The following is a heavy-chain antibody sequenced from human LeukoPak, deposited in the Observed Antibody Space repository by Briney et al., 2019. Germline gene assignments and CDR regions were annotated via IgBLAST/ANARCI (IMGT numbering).Heavy chain of an antibody. Sequence: GGSLRLSCAASGFTFSSYAMHWVRQAPGKGLEWVAVISYDGSNKYYADSVKGRFTISRDNSKNTLYLQMNSLRAEDTAVYYCARESACSSTSCFSWFDPWGQGTLVTVSS. CDR1: GFTFSSYA. D-gene: IGHD2-2*01. V-gene: IGHV3-30*01. J-gene: IGHJ5*02. CDR3: ARESACSSTSCFSWFDP. CDR2: ISYDGSNK.